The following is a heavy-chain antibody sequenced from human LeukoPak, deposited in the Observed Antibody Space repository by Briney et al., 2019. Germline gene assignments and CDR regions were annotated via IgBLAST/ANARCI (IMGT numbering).Heavy chain of an antibody. D-gene: IGHD1-1*01. CDR2: TYYRSKWYN. V-gene: IGHV6-1*01. Sequence: SQTLSLTCAISGDSVSSNSAAWNWIRQSPSRGLEWLGRTYYRSKWYNDYTVSVKSRITINPDTSKNQFSLQLNSVTPEDTAVYYCARGPLRNWNEGFDPWGQGTLVTVSS. J-gene: IGHJ5*02. CDR3: ARGPLRNWNEGFDP. CDR1: GDSVSSNSAA.